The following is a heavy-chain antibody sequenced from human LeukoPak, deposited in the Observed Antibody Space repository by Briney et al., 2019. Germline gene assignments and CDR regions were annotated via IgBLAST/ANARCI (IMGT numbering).Heavy chain of an antibody. V-gene: IGHV1-46*03. Sequence: VASVKVSCKAPGYTFTSYYMHWVRQAPGQGLEWMGIISPSGGSTSYAQKFQGRVTMTRDTSTSTVYMELSSLRSEDTAVYYCARDLKIPAATLDYWGQGTLVTVSS. CDR3: ARDLKIPAATLDY. J-gene: IGHJ4*02. D-gene: IGHD2-15*01. CDR2: ISPSGGST. CDR1: GYTFTSYY.